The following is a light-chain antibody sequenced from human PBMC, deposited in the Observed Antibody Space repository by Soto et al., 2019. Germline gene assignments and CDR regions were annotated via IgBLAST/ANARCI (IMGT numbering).Light chain of an antibody. V-gene: IGKV1-39*01. Sequence: DIQMTQSPSSLSASVGDRVTITCRASQDISDSLNWYQQKPGKAPKLLIYTASNLQSGVPSRFSGSGSGTDFTLTISSLQPEDFGSYYCQRSWTFGQGTKLE. CDR2: TAS. CDR1: QDISDS. J-gene: IGKJ2*01. CDR3: QRSWT.